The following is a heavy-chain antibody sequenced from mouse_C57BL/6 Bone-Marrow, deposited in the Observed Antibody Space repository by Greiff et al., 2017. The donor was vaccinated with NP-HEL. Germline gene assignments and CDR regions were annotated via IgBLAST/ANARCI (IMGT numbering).Heavy chain of an antibody. D-gene: IGHD2-4*01. CDR1: GYSITSGYY. CDR3: AMDYDGVYAMDY. CDR2: ISYDGSN. V-gene: IGHV3-6*01. J-gene: IGHJ4*01. Sequence: EVQLQQSGPGLVKPSQSLSLTCSVTGYSITSGYYWNWIRQFPGNKLEWMGYISYDGSNNYNPSLKNRISITRDTSKNQFFLKLNSVTTEDTATYYCAMDYDGVYAMDYWGQGTSVTVSS.